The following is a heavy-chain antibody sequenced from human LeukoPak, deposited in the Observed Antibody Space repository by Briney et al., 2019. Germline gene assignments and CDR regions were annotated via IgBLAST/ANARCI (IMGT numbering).Heavy chain of an antibody. CDR3: ARHYYYYMDV. CDR2: THHSGGI. CDR1: GYSISSGYY. V-gene: IGHV4-38-2*02. Sequence: SETLSLTCTVSGYSISSGYYWGWVRQSPGKGLEWIGETHHSGGINYNSSLKSRLTISVDKSKDQFSLTLSSVTAADTAVYYCARHYYYYMDVWGKGTTVTVSS. J-gene: IGHJ6*03.